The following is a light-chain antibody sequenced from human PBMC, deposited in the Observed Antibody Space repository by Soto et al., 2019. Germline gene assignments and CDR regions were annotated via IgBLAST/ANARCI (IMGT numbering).Light chain of an antibody. CDR1: SSDVSGYNY. J-gene: IGLJ1*01. CDR2: DVN. Sequence: QSVLTQPASVSGSPGQSITISCTGNSSDVSGYNYVSWYQQHPGKAPKLIIYDVNNRPSGVSDRFSGFKSGNTASLTISGLQVGDEADYYCSSYTSTTTDVFGTGTKVTVL. CDR3: SSYTSTTTDV. V-gene: IGLV2-14*01.